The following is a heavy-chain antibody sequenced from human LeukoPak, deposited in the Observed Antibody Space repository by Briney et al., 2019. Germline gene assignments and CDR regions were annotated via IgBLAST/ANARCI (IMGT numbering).Heavy chain of an antibody. CDR3: ASADASPRGSDYYYYYYMDV. D-gene: IGHD2-8*01. CDR1: GGTFSSYA. Sequence: ASVKVSCKASGGTFSSYAISWVRQAPGQGLEWVGGIIPIFGTANYAQKFQGRVTITTDESTSTAYMELSSLRSEDTAVYYCASADASPRGSDYYYYYYMDVWGKGTTVTVSS. CDR2: IIPIFGTA. V-gene: IGHV1-69*05. J-gene: IGHJ6*03.